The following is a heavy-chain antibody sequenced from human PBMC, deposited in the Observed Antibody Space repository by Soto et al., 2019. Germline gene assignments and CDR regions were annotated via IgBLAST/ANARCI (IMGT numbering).Heavy chain of an antibody. J-gene: IGHJ6*02. CDR3: ASPDRYCSGGSCPSNAYYGMDV. V-gene: IGHV1-69*02. D-gene: IGHD2-15*01. Sequence: QVQLVHSGAEVKKPGSSVKVSCKASGGTFSSYTISWVRQAPGQGLEWMGRIIPILGIANYAQKFQGRVTITADKSTSTAYMELSSLRSEDTAVYYCASPDRYCSGGSCPSNAYYGMDVWGQGTTVTVSS. CDR1: GGTFSSYT. CDR2: IIPILGIA.